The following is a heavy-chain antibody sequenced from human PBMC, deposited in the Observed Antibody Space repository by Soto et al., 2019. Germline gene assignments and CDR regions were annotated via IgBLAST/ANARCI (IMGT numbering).Heavy chain of an antibody. D-gene: IGHD7-27*01. V-gene: IGHV5-51*01. CDR1: GYSFTSYW. Sequence: GESLKISCKGSGYSFTSYWLGWVRQMPGKGLEWMGIIYPGDSDTRYSPSFQGQVTISADKTISTAYQQWSSLKASDTVMYCWTRHGDRDNYYYGLDVWGQGTTVTVSS. J-gene: IGHJ6*02. CDR3: TRHGDRDNYYYGLDV. CDR2: IYPGDSDT.